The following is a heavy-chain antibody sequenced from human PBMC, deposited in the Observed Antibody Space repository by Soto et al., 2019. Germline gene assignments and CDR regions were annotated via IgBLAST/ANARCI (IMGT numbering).Heavy chain of an antibody. D-gene: IGHD6-13*01. Sequence: SETLSLTCTVSGGSIISGDYYWCLIRQPPGKGLEWIGYIYYSGSTYYNPSLKSRVTISVDTSKNQFSLKLSSVTAADTAVYYCAREMVGAAGSTNWFDPWGQGTLVTVSS. J-gene: IGHJ5*02. CDR1: GGSIISGDYY. CDR2: IYYSGST. V-gene: IGHV4-30-4*01. CDR3: AREMVGAAGSTNWFDP.